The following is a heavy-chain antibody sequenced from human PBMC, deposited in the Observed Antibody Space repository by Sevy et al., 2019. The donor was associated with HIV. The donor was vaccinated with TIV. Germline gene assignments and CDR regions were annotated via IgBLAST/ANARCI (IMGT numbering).Heavy chain of an antibody. CDR1: GFTFSSYW. Sequence: GGSLRLSCAASGFTFSSYWMSWVRQAPGKGLEWVAKIKQDGSEKYYLDFVKGGFTISGDNAKNSLYLQMNSLRAEDTAVYYCARSEWLRLDYFDYWGQGTLVTVSS. V-gene: IGHV3-7*03. CDR3: ARSEWLRLDYFDY. D-gene: IGHD5-12*01. CDR2: IKQDGSEK. J-gene: IGHJ4*02.